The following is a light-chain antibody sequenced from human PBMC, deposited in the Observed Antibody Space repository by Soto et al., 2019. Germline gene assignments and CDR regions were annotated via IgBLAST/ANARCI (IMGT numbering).Light chain of an antibody. V-gene: IGLV4-60*02. CDR3: ETWDSNTRV. J-gene: IGLJ3*02. CDR1: SGHSSYI. Sequence: QSVLTQSSSASASLGSSVKLTCTLSSGHSSYIIAWHQQQPGKAPRYLMKLESSGSYNKGSGVPDRFSGSSSGADRYLTISNLQFEDEADYYCETWDSNTRVFGGGTKRTVL. CDR2: LESSGSY.